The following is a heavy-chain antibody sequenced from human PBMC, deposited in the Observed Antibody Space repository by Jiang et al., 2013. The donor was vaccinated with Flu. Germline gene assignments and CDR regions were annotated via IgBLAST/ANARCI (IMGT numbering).Heavy chain of an antibody. CDR3: GRERGYSGRNYVDY. CDR2: IWSDGSDT. V-gene: IGHV3-33*01. Sequence: LEWVAVIWSDGSDTRYADSVKGRFTISRDNSKNTLYLQMSSLRAEDTAVYYCGRERGYSGRNYVDYWGQGTLVTVSS. J-gene: IGHJ4*02. D-gene: IGHD1-26*01.